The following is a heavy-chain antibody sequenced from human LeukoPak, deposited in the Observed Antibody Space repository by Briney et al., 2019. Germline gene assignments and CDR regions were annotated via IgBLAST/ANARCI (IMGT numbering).Heavy chain of an antibody. Sequence: SVKVSCKASGGTFSSYAISWVRQAPGQGLEWMGGIIPIFGTANYAQKFQGRVTITADESTSTAYMELSSLRSEDTAVYYCARDSSGWYYWFDPWGQGTLVTVSS. D-gene: IGHD6-19*01. CDR1: GGTFSSYA. J-gene: IGHJ5*02. CDR3: ARDSSGWYYWFDP. CDR2: IIPIFGTA. V-gene: IGHV1-69*13.